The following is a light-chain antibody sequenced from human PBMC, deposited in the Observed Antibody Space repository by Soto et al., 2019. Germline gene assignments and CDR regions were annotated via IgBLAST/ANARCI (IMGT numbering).Light chain of an antibody. CDR1: SSDIGAYNY. J-gene: IGLJ3*02. CDR3: SSFAGVDNVGV. CDR2: EVT. V-gene: IGLV2-8*01. Sequence: QSALTQPPSASGSPGQSVTISCTGTSSDIGAYNYVSWYQQHPGKAPKLMIYEVTKRPSGVPDRFSGSKSDNTASLTVSGLQAEDEADYYCSSFAGVDNVGVFGGGTNVTVL.